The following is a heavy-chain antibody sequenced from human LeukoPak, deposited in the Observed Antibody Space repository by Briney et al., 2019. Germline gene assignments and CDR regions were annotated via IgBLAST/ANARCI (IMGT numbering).Heavy chain of an antibody. CDR3: ARAMVRGVIPLSNWFDP. J-gene: IGHJ5*02. D-gene: IGHD3-10*01. Sequence: EPGGSLRLSCAASGFTFSSYAMHWVRQAPGKGLEWVAVISYDGSNKYYADSVKGRFTISRDNSKNTLYLQMNSLRAEDTAVYYCARAMVRGVIPLSNWFDPWGQGTLVTVSS. CDR1: GFTFSSYA. CDR2: ISYDGSNK. V-gene: IGHV3-30-3*01.